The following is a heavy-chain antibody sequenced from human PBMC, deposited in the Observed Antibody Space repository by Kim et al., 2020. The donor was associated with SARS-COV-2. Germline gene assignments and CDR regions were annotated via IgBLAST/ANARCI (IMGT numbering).Heavy chain of an antibody. D-gene: IGHD3-3*01. CDR3: VSYAGDFWTTGKQY. V-gene: IGHV1-46*01. CDR1: GYTFTSHY. J-gene: IGHJ4*02. CDR2: INPGGDST. Sequence: ASVKVSCKASGYTFTSHYIHWVRQAPGQGLEWMREINPGGDSTPSAQRLQGRITLTRDASTSTVYMELSSLTSEDTAMYYCVSYAGDFWTTGKQYWGQGTLVTVSS.